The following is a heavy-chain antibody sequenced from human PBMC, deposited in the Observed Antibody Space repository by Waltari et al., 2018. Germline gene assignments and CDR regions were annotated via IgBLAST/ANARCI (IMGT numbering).Heavy chain of an antibody. CDR2: IYHNGAT. J-gene: IGHJ4*02. CDR3: ARRTVRNYFDY. V-gene: IGHV4-38-2*01. D-gene: IGHD4-4*01. CDR1: YYSISSGYY. Sequence: QVQLQESGPGLVKPSETLSLTCAVSYYSISSGYYWGWVRQSPGTGLEWIGNIYHNGATYYNPSLKSRVTISVDTSKNQFSLQLTSVTPADTAVYYCARRTVRNYFDYWGQGTLVTVSS.